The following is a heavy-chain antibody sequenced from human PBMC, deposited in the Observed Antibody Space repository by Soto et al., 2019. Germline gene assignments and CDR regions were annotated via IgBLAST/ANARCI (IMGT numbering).Heavy chain of an antibody. CDR2: IILPFGTP. J-gene: IGHJ4*02. CDR1: GTTFSNYA. CDR3: VRGPDYEGYFDY. Sequence: GASVKVSCKASGTTFSNYAIGWVRQAPGQGLEWMGGIILPFGTPNYAQKFQGRVTITADESMTTAYMELRGLRSEDTAVYYCVRGPDYEGYFDYWGQGTLVTVS. D-gene: IGHD3-22*01. V-gene: IGHV1-69*13.